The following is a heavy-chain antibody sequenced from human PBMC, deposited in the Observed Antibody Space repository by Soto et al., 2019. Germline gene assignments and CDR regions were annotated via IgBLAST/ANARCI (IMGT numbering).Heavy chain of an antibody. CDR2: IFSNDEK. D-gene: IGHD2-2*01. J-gene: IGHJ5*02. Sequence: QVTLKESGPVLVKPTETLTLTCTVSGFSLSNARMGVSWIRQPPGKALEWLAHIFSNDEKSYSTSLKSRLTIYEDTSKSQVVLTMTNMDPVDTATYYCERIHVVPAAMGWFDHWGQGTLVTVSS. CDR1: GFSLSNARMG. V-gene: IGHV2-26*01. CDR3: ERIHVVPAAMGWFDH.